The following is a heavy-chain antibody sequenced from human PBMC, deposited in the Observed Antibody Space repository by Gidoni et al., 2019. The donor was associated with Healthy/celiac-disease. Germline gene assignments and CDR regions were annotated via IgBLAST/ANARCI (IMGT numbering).Heavy chain of an antibody. J-gene: IGHJ4*02. CDR3: ARFSTMWAEYYFDY. CDR2: IYYSGST. D-gene: IGHD3-10*02. Sequence: QVQLQESGPGLVKPSQTLSLTCNVSGGSISFGDSYWGGIRQPPGKGLEWYGYIYYSGSTYYNPSLKSRVTISVDTSKNQFSLKLSSVTAADTAVYYCARFSTMWAEYYFDYWGQGTLVTVSS. V-gene: IGHV4-30-4*01. CDR1: GGSISFGDSY.